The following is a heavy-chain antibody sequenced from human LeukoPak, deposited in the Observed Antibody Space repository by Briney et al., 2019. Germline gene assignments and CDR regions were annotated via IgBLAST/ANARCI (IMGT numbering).Heavy chain of an antibody. V-gene: IGHV1-2*02. J-gene: IGHJ6*03. D-gene: IGHD5-12*01. CDR3: AKGSGYEHSYYYYMDV. CDR2: INPNSGGT. CDR1: GYTFTGYY. Sequence: ASVKVSCKASGYTFTGYYMHWVRQAPGQGLEWMGWINPNSGGTNYAQKFQGRVTMTRDTSISTAYMELSRLRSDDTAVYYCAKGSGYEHSYYYYMDVWGKGTTVTISS.